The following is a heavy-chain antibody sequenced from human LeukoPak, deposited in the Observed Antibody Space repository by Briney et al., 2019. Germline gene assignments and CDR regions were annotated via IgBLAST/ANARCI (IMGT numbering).Heavy chain of an antibody. D-gene: IGHD3-22*01. Sequence: GGSLRLSCAASGFTFSSYWMSWVRQSPGKGLEWVANIKQDGSEKYYVDSVKGRFTISRDNAKNSLYLQMNSLRDEDTAVYYCARESYDSSGYDNWFDPWGQGTLVTVSS. V-gene: IGHV3-7*01. CDR3: ARESYDSSGYDNWFDP. J-gene: IGHJ5*02. CDR2: IKQDGSEK. CDR1: GFTFSSYW.